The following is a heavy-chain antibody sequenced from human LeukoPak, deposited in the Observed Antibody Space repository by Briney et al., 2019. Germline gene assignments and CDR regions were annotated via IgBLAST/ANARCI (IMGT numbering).Heavy chain of an antibody. V-gene: IGHV4-34*01. CDR1: GGSFSGYY. CDR3: ARTYYDFWSGYYTKWYFDL. J-gene: IGHJ2*01. CDR2: INHSGST. Sequence: SETLSLTCAVYGGSFSGYYWSWVRQPPGKGLEWIGEINHSGSTNYNPSLKSRGTISVDTSKNQFSLKLSSVTAADTAVYYCARTYYDFWSGYYTKWYFDLWGRGTLVTVSS. D-gene: IGHD3-3*01.